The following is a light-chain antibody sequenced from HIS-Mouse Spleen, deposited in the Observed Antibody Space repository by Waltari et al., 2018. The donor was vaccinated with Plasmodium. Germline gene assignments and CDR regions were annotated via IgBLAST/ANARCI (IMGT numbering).Light chain of an antibody. CDR3: QSADSSGTYWV. CDR2: KDS. J-gene: IGLJ3*02. Sequence: SYELTQPPSVSVSPGQTARTTCSGDVLPKQYASWYQQKPGQAPVLVIYKDSERPSGIPERFSGSSSGTTVTLTISGVQAEDEADYYCQSADSSGTYWVFGGGTKLTVL. V-gene: IGLV3-25*03. CDR1: VLPKQY.